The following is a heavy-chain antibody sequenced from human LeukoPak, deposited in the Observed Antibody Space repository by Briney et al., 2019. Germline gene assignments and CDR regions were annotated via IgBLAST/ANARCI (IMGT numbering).Heavy chain of an antibody. J-gene: IGHJ3*02. CDR1: GFTFSSYW. D-gene: IGHD3-22*01. CDR2: ISGSGGST. V-gene: IGHV3-23*01. Sequence: GGSLRLSCAASGFTFSSYWMSWVRQAPGKGLEWASAISGSGGSTYYADSVKGQFTISRDNSKNTLYLQMNSLRAEDTAVYYCAKGEEVYYYDSSGYTHAFDIWGQGTMVTVSS. CDR3: AKGEEVYYYDSSGYTHAFDI.